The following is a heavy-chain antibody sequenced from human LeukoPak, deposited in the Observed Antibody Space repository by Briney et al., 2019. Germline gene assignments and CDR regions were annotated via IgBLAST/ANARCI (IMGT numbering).Heavy chain of an antibody. CDR1: GYTFTSYA. D-gene: IGHD3-10*01. CDR2: INPSGGST. Sequence: GASVKVSCKASGYTFTSYAMNWVRQAPGQGLEWMGIINPSGGSTSYAQKFQGRVTMTRDMSTSTVYMELSSLRSEDTAVYYCARRGGPGSYNSYGKYFDYWGQGTLVTVSP. CDR3: ARRGGPGSYNSYGKYFDY. V-gene: IGHV1-46*01. J-gene: IGHJ4*02.